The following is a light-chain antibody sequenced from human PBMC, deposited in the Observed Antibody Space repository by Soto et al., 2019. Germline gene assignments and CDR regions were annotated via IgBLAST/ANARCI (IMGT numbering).Light chain of an antibody. Sequence: QSVLTQPASVSGSPGQSITISCTGTSSDIGGYEYVSWYQQHPGKAPKLIIYDVSERPSGVANRFSGSKSGYTASLSISGLQPEDEADYYCSSYTSSSTLVFGGGTQLTVL. J-gene: IGLJ2*01. CDR2: DVS. CDR3: SSYTSSSTLV. V-gene: IGLV2-14*03. CDR1: SSDIGGYEY.